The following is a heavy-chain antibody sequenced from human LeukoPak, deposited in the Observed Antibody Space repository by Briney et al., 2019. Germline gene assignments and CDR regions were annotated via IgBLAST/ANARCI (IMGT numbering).Heavy chain of an antibody. CDR3: ARGGHLRYGDTQNWFDP. CDR2: INPSGGST. J-gene: IGHJ5*02. V-gene: IGHV1-46*04. Sequence: ASVKVSCKASGYTFTSYYMHWVRQAPGQGLEWMGIINPSGGSTRYAQKLQGRVTMTRDTSTTTVYMELSSLRSEDTAVYYCARGGHLRYGDTQNWFDPWGQGTLVTVSS. CDR1: GYTFTSYY. D-gene: IGHD4-17*01.